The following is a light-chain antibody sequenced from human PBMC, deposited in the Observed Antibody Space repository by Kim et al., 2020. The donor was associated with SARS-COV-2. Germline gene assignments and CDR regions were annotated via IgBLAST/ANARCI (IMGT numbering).Light chain of an antibody. Sequence: ASLGDRVTITCRASEGIKNDLGWYQQKPGKAPKCLIYTASILQSGVPSRFSGSGSGTEFTLTINSLQPEDFATYYCLQHNRYPRTFGQGTKVDIK. J-gene: IGKJ1*01. CDR1: EGIKND. V-gene: IGKV1-17*01. CDR3: LQHNRYPRT. CDR2: TAS.